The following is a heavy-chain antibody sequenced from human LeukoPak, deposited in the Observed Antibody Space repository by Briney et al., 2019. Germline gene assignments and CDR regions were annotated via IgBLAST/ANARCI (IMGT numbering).Heavy chain of an antibody. V-gene: IGHV4-39*01. Sequence: PSETLSLTCTVSGGSISSSSYYWGWIRQPPGKGLEWIGSIYYSGSTYYNPSLKSRVTISVDTSKNQFSLKLSSVTAADTAVYYCARHTADMVRGVISPSRTKPRLKYNWFDPWGQGTLVTVSS. J-gene: IGHJ5*02. CDR2: IYYSGST. D-gene: IGHD3-10*01. CDR3: ARHTADMVRGVISPSRTKPRLKYNWFDP. CDR1: GGSISSSSYY.